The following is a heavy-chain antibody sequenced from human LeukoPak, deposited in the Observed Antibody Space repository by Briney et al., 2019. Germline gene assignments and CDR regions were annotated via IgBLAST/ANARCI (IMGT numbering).Heavy chain of an antibody. V-gene: IGHV3-23*01. CDR1: GFTFSSYA. J-gene: IGHJ4*02. CDR2: ISGSGGST. D-gene: IGHD3-22*01. Sequence: GGSLRLSCAASGFTFSSYAMRWVRQAPGKGLEWVSAISGSGGSTYYADSVKGRFTISRDNSKNTLYLQMNSLRAEDTAVYYCAKDPGWLPSSGYYPTDYWGQGTLVTVSS. CDR3: AKDPGWLPSSGYYPTDY.